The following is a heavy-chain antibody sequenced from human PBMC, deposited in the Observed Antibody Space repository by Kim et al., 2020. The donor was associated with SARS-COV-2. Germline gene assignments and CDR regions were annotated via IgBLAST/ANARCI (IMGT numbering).Heavy chain of an antibody. Sequence: YSPSLKDRLTITKDTAKNQVVLTMTNMDPGDTATYYCARRGYSYGSYYFDYWGQGTLVTVSS. V-gene: IGHV2-5*01. D-gene: IGHD5-18*01. J-gene: IGHJ4*02. CDR3: ARRGYSYGSYYFDY.